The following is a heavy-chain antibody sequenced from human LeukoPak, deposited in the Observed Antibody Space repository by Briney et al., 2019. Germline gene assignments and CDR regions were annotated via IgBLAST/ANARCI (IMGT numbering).Heavy chain of an antibody. J-gene: IGHJ4*02. V-gene: IGHV3-30*04. CDR1: GFTFSSYA. Sequence: GGSLRLSCAASGFTFSSYAMHWVRQAPGKGLEWVAVISYDGSNKYYADSMKGRFTISRDNSKNTLYLQMNSLRAEDTAVYYSARDQHIVVVTATLYYWGQGTLVTVSS. CDR2: ISYDGSNK. CDR3: ARDQHIVVVTATLYY. D-gene: IGHD2-21*02.